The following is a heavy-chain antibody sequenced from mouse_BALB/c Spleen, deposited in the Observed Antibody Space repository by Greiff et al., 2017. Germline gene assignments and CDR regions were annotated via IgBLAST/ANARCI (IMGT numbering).Heavy chain of an antibody. J-gene: IGHJ4*01. Sequence: LQHPGSELVRPGASVKLSCKASGYTFTSYWMHWVKQRHGQGLGWIGNIYPGSGSTNYDEKFKSKGTLTVDTSSSTAYMHLSSLTSEDSAVHYCTVGDGWGPDDWGQGTSVTGSS. D-gene: IGHD2-3*01. CDR3: TVGDGWGPDD. CDR1: GYTFTSYW. CDR2: IYPGSGST. V-gene: IGHV1S22*01.